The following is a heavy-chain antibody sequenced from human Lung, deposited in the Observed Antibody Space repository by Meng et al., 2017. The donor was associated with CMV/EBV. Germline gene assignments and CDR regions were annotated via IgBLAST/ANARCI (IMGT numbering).Heavy chain of an antibody. Sequence: QVQVGDAGPALVKPSEPLSLTCAVSGGSISSSNWWSWVRQPPGKGLEWIGEIYHSGSTNYNPSLKSRVTISVDKSKNQFSLKLSSVTAADTAVYYCASFPPPGKQWLVTDYWGQGTPVTVSS. CDR2: IYHSGST. J-gene: IGHJ4*02. CDR3: ASFPPPGKQWLVTDY. D-gene: IGHD6-19*01. V-gene: IGHV4-4*02. CDR1: GGSISSSNW.